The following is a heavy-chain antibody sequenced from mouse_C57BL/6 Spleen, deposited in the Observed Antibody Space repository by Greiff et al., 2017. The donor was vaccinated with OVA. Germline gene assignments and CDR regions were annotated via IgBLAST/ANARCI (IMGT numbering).Heavy chain of an antibody. CDR2: IHPNSGST. J-gene: IGHJ1*03. CDR1: GYTFTSYW. V-gene: IGHV1-64*01. D-gene: IGHD1-1*02. Sequence: QVQLKQPGAELVKPGASVKLSCKASGYTFTSYWMHWVKQRPGQGLEWIGMIHPNSGSTNYNEKFKSKATLTVDKSSSTAYMQLSSLTSEDSAVYYCARGEVARGYFDVWGTGTTVTVSS. CDR3: ARGEVARGYFDV.